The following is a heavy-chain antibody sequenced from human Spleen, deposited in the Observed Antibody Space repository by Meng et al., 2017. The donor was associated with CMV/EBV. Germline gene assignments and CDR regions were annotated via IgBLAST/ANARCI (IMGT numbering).Heavy chain of an antibody. CDR1: GFTFSSYA. J-gene: IGHJ4*02. CDR2: VSGSGGST. D-gene: IGHD2-2*02. CDR3: AKDMGGRFCSASSCYTALDQ. V-gene: IGHV3-23*01. Sequence: GGSLRLSCAASGFTFSSYAMSWVRQPPGKGLEWVSGVSGSGGSTYYADSVRGRFTISRDNSKNTLHLQMSSLGAEDTAVYYCAKDMGGRFCSASSCYTALDQWGQGTLVTVSS.